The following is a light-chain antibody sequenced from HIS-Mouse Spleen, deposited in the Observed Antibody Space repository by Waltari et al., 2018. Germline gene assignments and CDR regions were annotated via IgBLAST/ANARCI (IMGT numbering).Light chain of an antibody. CDR2: EVS. V-gene: IGLV2-14*01. CDR1: SSDVDGFNF. Sequence: QSALTQPASVPGPPGQSITIPSTGTSSDVDGFNFATWYQQHPGKAPKLMIYEVSNRPSGVSNRFSASKSGNTASLTIAGLQAEDEADYYCSSYTSSSTFFGTGTKVTVL. J-gene: IGLJ1*01. CDR3: SSYTSSSTF.